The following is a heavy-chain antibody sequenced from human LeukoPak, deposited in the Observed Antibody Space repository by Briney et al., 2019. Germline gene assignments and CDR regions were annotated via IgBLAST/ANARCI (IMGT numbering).Heavy chain of an antibody. V-gene: IGHV4-59*12. D-gene: IGHD3-3*01. Sequence: SETLSLTCTVSGGSMSTYYWSWVRRPPGRGLEWIGNIYYSGSTNYNPSLKSRVTISVDTSKNQFSLKLSSVTAADTAVYYCARRGYYDFWSGPFDYWGQGTLVTVSS. CDR1: GGSMSTYY. J-gene: IGHJ4*02. CDR2: IYYSGST. CDR3: ARRGYYDFWSGPFDY.